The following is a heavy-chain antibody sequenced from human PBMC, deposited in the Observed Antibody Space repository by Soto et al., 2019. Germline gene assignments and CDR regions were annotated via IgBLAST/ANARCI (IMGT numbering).Heavy chain of an antibody. D-gene: IGHD1-26*01. CDR2: IYWDDDR. CDR3: AHRPKDSGSYFSFDF. J-gene: IGHJ4*02. CDR1: GFSLSTSDVG. V-gene: IGHV2-5*02. Sequence: QITLKESGPTLVKPTQTLTLTCTFSGFSLSTSDVGVGWIRQPPGKALEWLALIYWDDDRRYSPSLKSRLTITKDTAKNQVVLTMTNMDPVDTATYYCAHRPKDSGSYFSFDFWGQGSLVTVSS.